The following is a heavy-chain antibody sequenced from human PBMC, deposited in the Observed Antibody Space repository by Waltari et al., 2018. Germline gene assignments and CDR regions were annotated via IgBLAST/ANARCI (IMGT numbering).Heavy chain of an antibody. D-gene: IGHD6-13*01. CDR3: ARRGSSWFYWYFDL. J-gene: IGHJ2*01. CDR1: GFTFSSYW. V-gene: IGHV3-7*01. Sequence: EVQLVESGGGLVQPGGSLRLSCAASGFTFSSYWMSWVRQAPGKGLEWVANIKQDGSGKYYVDSVKGRFTISRDNAKNSLYLQMNSLRAEDTAVYYCARRGSSWFYWYFDLWGRGTLVTVSS. CDR2: IKQDGSGK.